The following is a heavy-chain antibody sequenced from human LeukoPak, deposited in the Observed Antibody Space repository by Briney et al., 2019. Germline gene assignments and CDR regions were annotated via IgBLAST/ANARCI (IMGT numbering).Heavy chain of an antibody. CDR2: ISGSGGST. CDR3: AKVAPYDYVWGSYRSLYYYGMDV. D-gene: IGHD3-16*02. CDR1: GFTFSSYA. Sequence: GGSLRLSCAASGFTFSSYAMGWVRQAPGKGLEWVSAISGSGGSTYYADSVKGRFTISRDNSKNTLYLQMTSLRAEDTAVYYCAKVAPYDYVWGSYRSLYYYGMDVWGQGTTVTVSS. V-gene: IGHV3-23*01. J-gene: IGHJ6*02.